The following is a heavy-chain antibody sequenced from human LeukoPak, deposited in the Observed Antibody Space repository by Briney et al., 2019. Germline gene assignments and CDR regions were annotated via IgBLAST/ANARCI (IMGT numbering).Heavy chain of an antibody. J-gene: IGHJ4*02. CDR1: GFTFSSYW. D-gene: IGHD5-24*01. CDR3: ARVLESEMATIGATDY. Sequence: KPGGSLRLSCAASGFTFSSYWMNWVRQAPGKGLEWVSSISSSSSYIYYADSVKGRFTISRDNAKNSLYLQMNSLRAEDTAVYYCARVLESEMATIGATDYWGQGTLVTVSS. V-gene: IGHV3-21*01. CDR2: ISSSSSYI.